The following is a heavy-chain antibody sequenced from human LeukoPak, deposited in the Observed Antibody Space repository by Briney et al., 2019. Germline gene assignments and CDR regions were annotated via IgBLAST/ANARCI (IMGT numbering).Heavy chain of an antibody. J-gene: IGHJ4*02. V-gene: IGHV6-1*01. CDR3: ASAGIAVTATASYFDY. D-gene: IGHD6-19*01. Sequence: SQTLSLTCAISGDSVSSNGAAWKWIRQSPSRGLEWLGRTYYRSKWCNDYAVSVKSRITINPDTAKNQFSLQLNSMTPEDTAVYYCASAGIAVTATASYFDYWGQGILVAVSS. CDR2: TYYRSKWCN. CDR1: GDSVSSNGAA.